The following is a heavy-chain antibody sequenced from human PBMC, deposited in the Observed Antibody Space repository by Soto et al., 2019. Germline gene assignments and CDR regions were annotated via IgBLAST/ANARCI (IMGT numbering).Heavy chain of an antibody. D-gene: IGHD6-13*01. V-gene: IGHV4-31*03. J-gene: IGHJ4*02. CDR2: INYRGTT. CDR1: GGSINNGDYY. Sequence: QVQLQESGPGLVKHSQTLSLTCTVSGGSINNGDYYWNWIRQHPEKGLEWMGYINYRGTTFYSPSLKSRIIISVDTSKNQFSLKLSSVTAADTAVYYCARDAPGAAPYWGQGTLVTVSS. CDR3: ARDAPGAAPY.